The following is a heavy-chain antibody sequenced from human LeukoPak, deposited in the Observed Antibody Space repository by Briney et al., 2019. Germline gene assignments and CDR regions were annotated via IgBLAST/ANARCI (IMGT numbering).Heavy chain of an antibody. J-gene: IGHJ5*02. Sequence: QPGGSLRLSCAASGFTFSSYAMSWVRQAPGKGLEWVSAISGSGGSTYYADSVKGRFTISRDNSKNTLYLQMNSLRAEDTAVYYCAREGYIVVVPAASRELWFDPWGQGTLVTVSS. CDR2: ISGSGGST. V-gene: IGHV3-23*01. CDR3: AREGYIVVVPAASRELWFDP. CDR1: GFTFSSYA. D-gene: IGHD2-2*01.